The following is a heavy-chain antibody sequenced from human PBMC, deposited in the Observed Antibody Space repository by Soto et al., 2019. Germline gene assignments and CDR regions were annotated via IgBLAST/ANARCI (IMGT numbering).Heavy chain of an antibody. CDR3: ARGITIFGVVINYYYYMYV. D-gene: IGHD3-3*01. J-gene: IGHJ6*03. Sequence: QVQLQESGPGLVKPSQTLSLTCTVSGGSISSGGYYWSWIRQHPGKGLEWIGYIYYSGSTYYNPSLKSRVTISVDTSKNQFSLKLSSVTAADTAAYYCARGITIFGVVINYYYYMYVWGKGTTVTVSS. V-gene: IGHV4-31*03. CDR1: GGSISSGGYY. CDR2: IYYSGST.